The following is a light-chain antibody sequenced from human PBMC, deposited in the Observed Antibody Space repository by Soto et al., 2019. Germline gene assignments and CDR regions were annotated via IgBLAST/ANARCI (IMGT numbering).Light chain of an antibody. CDR3: QQYSNYWT. Sequence: ETVLTQSPGSLSLSLGDIANLSFSASQTVSNSYLAWYQQKPGQAPRLLIYGTSSRATGIPDRFSGSGSGTEFTLTISSLQPDDFATYYCQQYSNYWTFGQGTKVDIK. J-gene: IGKJ1*01. CDR2: GTS. V-gene: IGKV3-20*01. CDR1: QTVSNSY.